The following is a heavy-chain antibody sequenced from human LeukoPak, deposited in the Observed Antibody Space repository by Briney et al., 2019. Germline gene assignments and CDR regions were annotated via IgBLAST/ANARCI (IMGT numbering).Heavy chain of an antibody. CDR2: INPSGGST. CDR1: GYTFTIYY. Sequence: GASVTVSCKASGYTFTIYYMHWVRQAPGQGLEWMGIINPSGGSTSYAQKFQGRVTMTRDTSTSTVYMELSSLRSEDTAVYYCARVKPNYYDSSAYGTFDIWGQGTMVTVSS. CDR3: ARVKPNYYDSSAYGTFDI. J-gene: IGHJ3*02. D-gene: IGHD3-22*01. V-gene: IGHV1-46*01.